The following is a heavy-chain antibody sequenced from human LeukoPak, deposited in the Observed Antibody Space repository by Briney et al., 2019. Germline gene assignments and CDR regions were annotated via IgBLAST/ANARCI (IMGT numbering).Heavy chain of an antibody. J-gene: IGHJ6*03. CDR2: IYYSGTT. Sequence: SETLSLTCTLSGGSISNNNYYWGWIRQPPGKGLEWIGTIYYSGTTYYGPSLKSRVTIYLDTSKNQFSLRVNSVTAADTAVYYCGGGNFYYMDVWGKGTTVTVSS. CDR1: GGSISNNNYY. V-gene: IGHV4-39*01. D-gene: IGHD2-15*01. CDR3: GGGNFYYMDV.